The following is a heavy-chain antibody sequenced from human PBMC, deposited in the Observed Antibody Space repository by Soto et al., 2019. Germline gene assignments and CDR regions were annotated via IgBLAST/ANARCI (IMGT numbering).Heavy chain of an antibody. CDR3: AKDQIVATILGWFDP. D-gene: IGHD5-12*01. CDR1: GFSFSSYA. Sequence: EVQLLESGGGLVQPGGSLRLSCAASGFSFSSYAMSWVRQAPGKGLEWVAAISGSGGSTYYADSVKGRFTISRDNSKNTLYLQMNSLRAEDTAVYYCAKDQIVATILGWFDPRGQGTLVTLSS. V-gene: IGHV3-23*01. J-gene: IGHJ5*02. CDR2: ISGSGGST.